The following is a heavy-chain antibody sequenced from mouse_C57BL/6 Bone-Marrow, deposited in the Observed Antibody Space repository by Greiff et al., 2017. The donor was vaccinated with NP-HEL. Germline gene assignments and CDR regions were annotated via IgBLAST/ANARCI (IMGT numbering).Heavy chain of an antibody. CDR3: AIPITTDYAMDY. CDR2: IHPSDSAT. V-gene: IGHV1-74*01. CDR1: GYTFTSYW. D-gene: IGHD1-1*01. Sequence: QVQLQQPGAELVKPGASVKVSCKASGYTFTSYWMHWVKQRPGQGFEWIGRIHPSDSATNYNQKFKGKATLTVDKSSSTAYMQLSSLTSEDSAVYYCAIPITTDYAMDYWGQGTSVTVSS. J-gene: IGHJ4*01.